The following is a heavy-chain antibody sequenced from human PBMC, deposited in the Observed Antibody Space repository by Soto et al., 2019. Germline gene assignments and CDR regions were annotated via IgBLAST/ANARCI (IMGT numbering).Heavy chain of an antibody. CDR2: ISGSGGST. D-gene: IGHD2-15*01. Sequence: PGGSLRLSCAASGFTFSSYAMSWVRQAPGKGLEWVSAISGSGGSTYYADSVKGRFTISRDNSKNTLYLQMNSLRAEDTAVYYCAKDIRSGGGYCSGGSCKLGGAFDIWGQGTMVTVSS. CDR3: AKDIRSGGGYCSGGSCKLGGAFDI. J-gene: IGHJ3*02. V-gene: IGHV3-23*01. CDR1: GFTFSSYA.